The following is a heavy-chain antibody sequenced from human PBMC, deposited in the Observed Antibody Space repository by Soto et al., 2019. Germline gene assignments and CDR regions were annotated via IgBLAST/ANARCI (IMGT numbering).Heavy chain of an antibody. CDR2: IYYSGST. Sequence: SETLCLTCTVSGGSISSYYWSWIRQPPGKGLEWIGYIYYSGSTNYNPSLKSRVTISVDTSKNQFSLKLSSVTAADTAVYYCARGYSGYDDAFDIWGQGTMVTVSS. CDR3: ARGYSGYDDAFDI. V-gene: IGHV4-59*01. D-gene: IGHD5-12*01. J-gene: IGHJ3*02. CDR1: GGSISSYY.